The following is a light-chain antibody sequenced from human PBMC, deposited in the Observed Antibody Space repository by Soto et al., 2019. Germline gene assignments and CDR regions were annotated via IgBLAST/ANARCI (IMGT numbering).Light chain of an antibody. V-gene: IGKV2-30*02. Sequence: DVVLTQSPLSLPVTLGQPASISCRSSQSLVHSDGNTYLSWFQQRPGQSPRRLIYNVSNWDSGVPDRFSGSGSGTDFTLKISRVEAEDVGFYYCMQATYWPWTFGQGTKVEIK. CDR2: NVS. J-gene: IGKJ1*01. CDR1: QSLVHSDGNTY. CDR3: MQATYWPWT.